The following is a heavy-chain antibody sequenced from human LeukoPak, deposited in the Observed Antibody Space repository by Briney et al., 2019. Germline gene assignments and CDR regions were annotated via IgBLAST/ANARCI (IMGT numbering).Heavy chain of an antibody. Sequence: PGGSLRLSCAASRFTFSSYAMSWVRQAPGKGLEWVSAISGSGGSTYYADSVKGRFTISRDNSKNTLYLQMNSLRAEDTAVYYCAKGVVVAPDVTPFDYWGQGTLVTVSS. CDR1: RFTFSSYA. CDR2: ISGSGGST. D-gene: IGHD2-2*01. CDR3: AKGVVVAPDVTPFDY. J-gene: IGHJ4*02. V-gene: IGHV3-23*01.